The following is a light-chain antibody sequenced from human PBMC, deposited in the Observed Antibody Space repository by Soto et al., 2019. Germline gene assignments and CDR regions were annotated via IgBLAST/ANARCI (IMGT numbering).Light chain of an antibody. Sequence: EIVMTQSPATLSVSPGERATLSCRASQSVGSNLAWYQQKPGQAPRLLIYGASTRATGIPARFSGSGSGTAFTLTISSPQSEDFAIYFCQQYNNWPPDRTFGQGTKVEIK. CDR2: GAS. CDR3: QQYNNWPPDRT. J-gene: IGKJ1*01. V-gene: IGKV3-15*01. CDR1: QSVGSN.